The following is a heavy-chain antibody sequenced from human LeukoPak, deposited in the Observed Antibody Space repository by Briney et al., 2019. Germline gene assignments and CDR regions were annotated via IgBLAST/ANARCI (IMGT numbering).Heavy chain of an antibody. D-gene: IGHD6-13*01. CDR1: GYTFTSYG. CDR3: ARVSWSSSSPEIDY. Sequence: GASVKVSCKASGYTFTSYGISWVRQAPGQGLEWMGWISAYNGNTNYAQKLQGRVTMTTDTSTSTAYMELRSLRSDDTAVYYCARVSWSSSSPEIDYWGQGTLVTVSS. V-gene: IGHV1-18*01. CDR2: ISAYNGNT. J-gene: IGHJ4*02.